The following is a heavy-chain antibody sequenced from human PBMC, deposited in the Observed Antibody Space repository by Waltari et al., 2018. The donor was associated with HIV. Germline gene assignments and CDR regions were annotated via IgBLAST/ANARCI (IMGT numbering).Heavy chain of an antibody. CDR1: GYTFTGPG. CDR3: ARDLSPHYGISDF. Sequence: QSGAEVQKPGASVKVSCKASGYTFTGPGTGWVRPAPGQGLEWMGWISAYNGKTNYAQKFQGRVTMTTDTSTNTAYMELRSLRYDDTAVYYCARDLSPHYGISDFWGQGTLVTVFS. D-gene: IGHD4-17*01. J-gene: IGHJ4*02. V-gene: IGHV1-18*04. CDR2: ISAYNGKT.